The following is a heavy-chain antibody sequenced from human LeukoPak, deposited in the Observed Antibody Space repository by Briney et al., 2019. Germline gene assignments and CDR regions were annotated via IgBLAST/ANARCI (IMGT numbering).Heavy chain of an antibody. V-gene: IGHV3-48*03. Sequence: GGSLRLSCAASGFTFSSYEMNWVRQAPGKGLEWVSYISSSGSTIYYADSVKGRFTISRDNSKNTLYLQMNSLRAEDTAVYYCAKLVGSSWYPYFDYWGQGTLVTVSS. CDR1: GFTFSSYE. CDR2: ISSSGSTI. CDR3: AKLVGSSWYPYFDY. D-gene: IGHD6-13*01. J-gene: IGHJ4*02.